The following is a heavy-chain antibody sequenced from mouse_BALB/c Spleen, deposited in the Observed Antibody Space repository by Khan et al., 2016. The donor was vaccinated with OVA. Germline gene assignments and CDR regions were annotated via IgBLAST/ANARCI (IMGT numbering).Heavy chain of an antibody. D-gene: IGHD1-1*01. Sequence: EVQLVESGPGLVKPSQSLSLTCTVTGYSITSDYAWNWIRQFPGNKLEWMGYIKYSGSTSYNPSLKSRISITRTTSQNQFFLQLSSVTTEDTATYYCARSGTIATVVATDFDSWGQGTTLTVSS. CDR2: IKYSGST. J-gene: IGHJ2*01. V-gene: IGHV3-2*02. CDR1: GYSITSDYA. CDR3: ARSGTIATVVATDFDS.